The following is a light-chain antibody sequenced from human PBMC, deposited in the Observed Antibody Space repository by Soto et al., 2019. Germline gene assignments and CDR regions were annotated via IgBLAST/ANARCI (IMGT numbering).Light chain of an antibody. J-gene: IGKJ5*01. Sequence: IQLTQSPSTLPASVGDRVTLTCRASQSISNWLAWYQQKPGTAPKLLIYHASILETAVPSRFSGNGSGTEFTLTISSLHPGYFGTYFCQQRYSTPPITFGQGTRLEIK. CDR2: HAS. CDR3: QQRYSTPPIT. V-gene: IGKV1-5*01. CDR1: QSISNW.